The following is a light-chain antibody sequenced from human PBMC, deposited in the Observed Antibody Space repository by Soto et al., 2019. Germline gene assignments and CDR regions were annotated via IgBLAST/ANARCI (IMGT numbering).Light chain of an antibody. CDR3: QSYDSSLSGWV. J-gene: IGLJ3*02. CDR2: GNS. V-gene: IGLV1-40*01. Sequence: QSVLTQPPSVSGAPGQRVTISCTGGSSNIGAGYDVHWYQQLPGTAPKLHIYGNSNRPSGVPDRFSGSKSGTSASLAITGLQAEDEADYYCQSYDSSLSGWVFGGGTKLTVL. CDR1: SSNIGAGYD.